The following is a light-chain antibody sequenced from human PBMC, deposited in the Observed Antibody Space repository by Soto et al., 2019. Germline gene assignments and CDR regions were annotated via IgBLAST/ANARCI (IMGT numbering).Light chain of an antibody. CDR2: GAS. J-gene: IGKJ1*01. V-gene: IGKV3-15*01. CDR1: QSARSN. Sequence: EIVMTQSPATLSVSPGERATLSCRASQSARSNLAWYQQKPGQAPRLLIYGASTRATGIPARFSGSGSGTEFTLTISSLQSEDFAVYYCQQYNNFWTFGQGTKVEIK. CDR3: QQYNNFWT.